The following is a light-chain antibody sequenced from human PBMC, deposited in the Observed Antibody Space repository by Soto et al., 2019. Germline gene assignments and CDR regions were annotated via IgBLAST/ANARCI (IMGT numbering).Light chain of an antibody. CDR1: SSYVGGYNY. CDR2: EVS. Sequence: QSALTQPPSASGSPGQSVTISCTGTSSYVGGYNYVSWYQQHPGKAPKLMIYEVSKRPSGVPDRFSGSKSGNTASLTVSGLQAEDEDDYYCSSYAGSNNLVFGGGTQLTVL. J-gene: IGLJ2*01. V-gene: IGLV2-8*01. CDR3: SSYAGSNNLV.